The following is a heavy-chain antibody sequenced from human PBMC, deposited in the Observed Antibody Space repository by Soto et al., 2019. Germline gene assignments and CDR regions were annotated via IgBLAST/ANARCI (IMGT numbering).Heavy chain of an antibody. D-gene: IGHD3-22*01. V-gene: IGHV3-74*01. J-gene: IGHJ4*02. CDR3: ARALVDYYDSSGYPRFGY. CDR1: GFTFSGYW. Sequence: GGSLRLSCAASGFTFSGYWMHWVRQAPGKGLVWVSRINSDGSSTSYADSVKGRFTISRDNAKNTLFLQMNSLRAEDTAVYYCARALVDYYDSSGYPRFGYWGQGTLVTVSS. CDR2: INSDGSST.